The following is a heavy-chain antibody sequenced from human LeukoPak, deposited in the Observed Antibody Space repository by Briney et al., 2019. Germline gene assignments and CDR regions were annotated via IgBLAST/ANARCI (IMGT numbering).Heavy chain of an antibody. CDR3: VRASNWAFDF. CDR2: ISRDGGGI. CDR1: GFTFSSYS. J-gene: IGHJ4*02. V-gene: IGHV3-48*02. Sequence: PGGSLRLSCAASGFTFSSYSMNWVRQAPGMGREGVPSISRDGGGINYADSVKGRFTISRDNAKNSVYLQMNAMRDEDTAVYYCVRASNWAFDFWGQGTLVTVSS. D-gene: IGHD7-27*01.